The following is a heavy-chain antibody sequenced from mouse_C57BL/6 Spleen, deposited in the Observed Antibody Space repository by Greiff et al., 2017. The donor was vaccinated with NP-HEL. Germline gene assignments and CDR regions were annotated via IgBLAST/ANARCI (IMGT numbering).Heavy chain of an antibody. D-gene: IGHD1-1*01. CDR1: GFTFHTYA. CDR3: VRGDYYGDGWYFDV. J-gene: IGHJ1*03. CDR2: IRSKSSNYAT. Sequence: GPLVGFGGGLVQPKGTLKLSCAPPGFTFHTYALPWVRPAPGKGLEWVARIRSKSSNYATYYADSVKDRFTISREDSQSMLYLQMNNLKTEDTAMYYCVRGDYYGDGWYFDVWGTGTTVTVSS. V-gene: IGHV10-3*01.